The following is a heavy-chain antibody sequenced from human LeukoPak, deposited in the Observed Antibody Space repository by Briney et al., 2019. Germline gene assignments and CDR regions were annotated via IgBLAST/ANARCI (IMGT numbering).Heavy chain of an antibody. J-gene: IGHJ4*02. V-gene: IGHV1-2*02. D-gene: IGHD1-26*01. CDR1: GYIFTDHF. Sequence: ASVKVSCKASGYIFTDHFFHWVRQAPGQGLEWMGWIRPTDGATKVAQKFQGGVTLTRDTSISTVYMEMSGPRFDDTAMYYCARGRYRYSYDYWGQGTLVTVSS. CDR2: IRPTDGAT. CDR3: ARGRYRYSYDY.